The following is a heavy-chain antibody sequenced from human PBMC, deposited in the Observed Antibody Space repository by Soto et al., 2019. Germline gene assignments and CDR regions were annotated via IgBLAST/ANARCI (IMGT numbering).Heavy chain of an antibody. CDR1: GGCVSISNW. CDR2: IYHSGST. D-gene: IGHD1-1*01. Sequence: SGSLSLTCAVCGGCVSISNWSRWVRQPPGKGLEWIGEIYHSGSTNYNPSLKSRVTISVDKSKNQFSLKLSSVTAADTAVYYCATGTNYYYYGMDVWGQGTTVTGSS. V-gene: IGHV4-4*02. J-gene: IGHJ6*02. CDR3: ATGTNYYYYGMDV.